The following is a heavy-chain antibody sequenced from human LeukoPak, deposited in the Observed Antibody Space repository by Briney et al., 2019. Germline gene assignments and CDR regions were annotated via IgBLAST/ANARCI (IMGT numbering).Heavy chain of an antibody. D-gene: IGHD1-26*01. CDR1: GYTFISYG. CDR2: IIAYNGNT. V-gene: IGHV1-18*01. CDR3: AAVRGSSGSYGLFDY. J-gene: IGHJ4*02. Sequence: ASVKVSCKASGYTFISYGISWVRQAPGQGLEWMGWIIAYNGNTNYAQKLQGRVTMATDTSTSTAYMELSSLRSEDTAVYYCAAVRGSSGSYGLFDYWGQGTLVTVSS.